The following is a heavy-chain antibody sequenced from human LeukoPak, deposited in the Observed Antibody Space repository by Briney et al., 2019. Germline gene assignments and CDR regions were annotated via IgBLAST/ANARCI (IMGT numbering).Heavy chain of an antibody. CDR3: ARDYQLYYFDY. Sequence: QSGGSLRLSCAASGFTFSSYSMNWVRQAPGKGLEWVSYISSSSSTIYYADSVKGRFTISRDNAKNSLYLQMNSLRAEDTAVYYCARDYQLYYFDYWGQGTLVTVSS. CDR2: ISSSSSTI. D-gene: IGHD2-2*01. V-gene: IGHV3-48*01. J-gene: IGHJ4*02. CDR1: GFTFSSYS.